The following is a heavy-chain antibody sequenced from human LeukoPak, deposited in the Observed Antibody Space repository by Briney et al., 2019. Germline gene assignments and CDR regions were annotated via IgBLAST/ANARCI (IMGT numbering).Heavy chain of an antibody. D-gene: IGHD6-6*01. V-gene: IGHV3-7*01. CDR3: ARSISAARSYYYYYMDV. CDR2: IKQDGSEK. CDR1: GFTLSSYW. Sequence: GGSLRLSCAASGFTLSSYWMSWVRQAPGKGLEWVANIKQDGSEKYYVDSVKGRFTISRDNAKNSLYLQMNSRRAEDTAVYYCARSISAARSYYYYYMDVWGKGTTVTVSS. J-gene: IGHJ6*03.